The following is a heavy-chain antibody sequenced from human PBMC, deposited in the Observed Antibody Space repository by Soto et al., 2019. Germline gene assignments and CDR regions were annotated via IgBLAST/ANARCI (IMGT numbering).Heavy chain of an antibody. Sequence: QVQLVQSGAEVKKPGSSVKVSCKASGGTFSSYAISWVRQAPGQGLEWMGGIIPIFGTANYAQKFQGRVTITADESTSTAYMELSSLRSEDMAVYYCARVFPYCGGDCYYDYWGQGTLVTVSS. CDR1: GGTFSSYA. D-gene: IGHD2-21*02. CDR3: ARVFPYCGGDCYYDY. V-gene: IGHV1-69*01. J-gene: IGHJ4*02. CDR2: IIPIFGTA.